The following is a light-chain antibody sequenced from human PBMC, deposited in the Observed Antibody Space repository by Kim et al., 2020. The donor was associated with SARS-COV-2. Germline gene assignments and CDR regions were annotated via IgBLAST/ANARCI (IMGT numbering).Light chain of an antibody. Sequence: ASLGDRVPITCRASQGIGRCLAWYKQKPGKAPKLLIYAASSLQSGVPSRFSGSGSGTDFTLTISSLQPEDFATYYCQQANSFPITFGQGTRLEIK. CDR1: QGIGRC. J-gene: IGKJ5*01. CDR2: AAS. V-gene: IGKV1-12*01. CDR3: QQANSFPIT.